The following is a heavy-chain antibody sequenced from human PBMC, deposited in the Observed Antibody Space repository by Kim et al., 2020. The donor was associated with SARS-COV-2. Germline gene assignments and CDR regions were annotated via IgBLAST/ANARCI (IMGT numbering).Heavy chain of an antibody. V-gene: IGHV1-69*01. Sequence: NYAQKFQGRVTITADESTSTAYMELSSLRSEDTAVYYCARRLTVTWWFDPWGQGTLVTVSS. J-gene: IGHJ5*02. D-gene: IGHD4-4*01. CDR3: ARRLTVTWWFDP.